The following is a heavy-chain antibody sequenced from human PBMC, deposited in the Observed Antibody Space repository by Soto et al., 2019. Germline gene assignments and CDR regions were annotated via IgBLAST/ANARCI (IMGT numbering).Heavy chain of an antibody. CDR3: ARAGQYYDSSGYAN. CDR2: ISAYNGNR. D-gene: IGHD3-22*01. CDR1: GYSFGTSG. J-gene: IGHJ4*02. Sequence: QVKLVQSGTEVKKPGASVKVSCKASGYSFGTSGISWVRQAPGQGLERMGWISAYNGNRNYDQKLQDRATMTTETSTNTGYLELRSVRADATAVYYCARAGQYYDSSGYANWGQGTLVNVSS. V-gene: IGHV1-18*01.